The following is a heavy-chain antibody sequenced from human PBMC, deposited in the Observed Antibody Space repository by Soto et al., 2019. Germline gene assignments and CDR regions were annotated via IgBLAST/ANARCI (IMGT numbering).Heavy chain of an antibody. J-gene: IGHJ3*02. CDR2: INPSGGST. D-gene: IGHD2-8*01. CDR3: ARDCTNGVCYTDAFDI. CDR1: GYTFTSYY. Sequence: QVQLVQSGAEVKKPGASVKVSCKASGYTFTSYYMHWVRQAPGQGLEWMGIINPSGGSTSYAQKFQGIVTMTRDTSTSTVYMELRSLRSDDTAVYYCARDCTNGVCYTDAFDIWGQGTMVTVSS. V-gene: IGHV1-46*01.